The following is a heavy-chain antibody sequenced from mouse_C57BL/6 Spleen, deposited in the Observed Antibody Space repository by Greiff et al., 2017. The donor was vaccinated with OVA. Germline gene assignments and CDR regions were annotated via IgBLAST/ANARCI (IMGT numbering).Heavy chain of an antibody. Sequence: QVQLQQPGAELVMPGASVKLSCKASGYTFTSYWMHRVKQRPGQGLEWIGEIDPSDSYTNYNQKFKGKSTLTVDKSSSTAYMQLSSLTSEDSAVYYCARLLRSYAMDYWGQGTSVTVSS. V-gene: IGHV1-69*01. CDR1: GYTFTSYW. CDR2: IDPSDSYT. D-gene: IGHD1-1*01. CDR3: ARLLRSYAMDY. J-gene: IGHJ4*01.